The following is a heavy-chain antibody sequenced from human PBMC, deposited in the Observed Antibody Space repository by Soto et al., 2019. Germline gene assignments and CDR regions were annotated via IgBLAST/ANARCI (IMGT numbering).Heavy chain of an antibody. CDR3: ARDGKVGATSAFDI. V-gene: IGHV3-21*01. D-gene: IGHD1-26*01. CDR1: GFPFSSYS. J-gene: IGHJ3*02. Sequence: GGSLRLSCAASGFPFSSYSMNWVRQAPGKGLEWVSSISSSSSYIYYADSVKGRFTISRDNAKNSLYLQMNSLRAEDTAVYYCARDGKVGATSAFDIWGQGTMVTVSS. CDR2: ISSSSSYI.